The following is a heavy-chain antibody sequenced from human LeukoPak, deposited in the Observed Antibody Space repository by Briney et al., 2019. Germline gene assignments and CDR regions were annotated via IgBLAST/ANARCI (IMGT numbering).Heavy chain of an antibody. D-gene: IGHD3-10*01. CDR3: ARGAVGSGSYIGY. Sequence: KPSETLSLTCTVSGGSISSSSYYWGWIRQPPGKGLEWIGSIYYSGSTYYNPSLKSRVTISVDTSKNQFSLKLSSVTAADTAVYYCARGAVGSGSYIGYWGQGTLVTVSS. CDR1: GGSISSSSYY. V-gene: IGHV4-39*07. J-gene: IGHJ4*02. CDR2: IYYSGST.